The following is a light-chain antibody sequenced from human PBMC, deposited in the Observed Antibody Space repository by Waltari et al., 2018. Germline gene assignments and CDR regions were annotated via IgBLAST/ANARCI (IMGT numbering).Light chain of an antibody. CDR2: GAS. J-gene: IGKJ1*01. Sequence: EIVLTQSPGTLSLSPGERATLSCRTSQSVNRVLAWYQLKPGQAPRLLIYGASSRATGIPDRFSGGGSGTDCSLTISRLEPEDFAIYYCQHYLRLPATFGQGTKVEIK. V-gene: IGKV3-20*01. CDR1: QSVNRV. CDR3: QHYLRLPAT.